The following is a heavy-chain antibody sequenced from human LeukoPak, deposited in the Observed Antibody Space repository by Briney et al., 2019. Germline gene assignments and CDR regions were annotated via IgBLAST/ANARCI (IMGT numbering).Heavy chain of an antibody. Sequence: GASVKVSCKASGGTFSSYAISWVRQAPGQGLEWMGIIIPILGIANYAQKFQGRVTITADKSTSTAYMELSSLRSEDTAVYYCARSHGSGYYVWFDPWGQGTLVTVSS. CDR2: IIPILGIA. CDR1: GGTFSSYA. V-gene: IGHV1-69*04. CDR3: ARSHGSGYYVWFDP. J-gene: IGHJ5*02. D-gene: IGHD3-22*01.